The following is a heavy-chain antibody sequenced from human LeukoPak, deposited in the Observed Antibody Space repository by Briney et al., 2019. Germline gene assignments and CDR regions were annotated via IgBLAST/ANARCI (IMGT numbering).Heavy chain of an antibody. CDR3: ARDPPDDYDITGATSDY. V-gene: IGHV3-74*01. D-gene: IGHD3-22*01. J-gene: IGHJ4*02. CDR1: GISIRSTG. CDR2: INTDGSST. Sequence: GGSLRLSCSASGISIRSTGKDWVRQAPGKGLVWVSRINTDGSSTNYADFVKGRFTISRDNANNALYLQMNSLRPEDTALYFCARDPPDDYDITGATSDYWGQGTLVTVSS.